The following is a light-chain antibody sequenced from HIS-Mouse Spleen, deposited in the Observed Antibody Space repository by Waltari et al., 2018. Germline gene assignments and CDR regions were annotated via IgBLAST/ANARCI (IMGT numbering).Light chain of an antibody. Sequence: EIVLTQSPATLSLSPGERATLSCRASQGVSSYLAWYQQKPGQAPRLLIYDASNRATGIPARFSGSGSGTDFTLTISSLEPEDFAVYYCQQRSNWPSFTFGPGTKVDIK. CDR2: DAS. CDR1: QGVSSY. J-gene: IGKJ3*01. CDR3: QQRSNWPSFT. V-gene: IGKV3-11*01.